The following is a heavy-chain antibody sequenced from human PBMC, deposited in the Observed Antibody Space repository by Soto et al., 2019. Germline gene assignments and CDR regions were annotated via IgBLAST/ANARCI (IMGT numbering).Heavy chain of an antibody. CDR2: ISGSGGST. CDR1: GFTFSSYA. Sequence: GGSLRLSCAASGFTFSSYAMSWVRQAPGKGLEWVSAISGSGGSTYYADSVKGRFTISRDNSKNTLYLQMNSLRAEDTAVYYCAREMGYCSSTSCYGMDVWGQGTTVTVSS. CDR3: AREMGYCSSTSCYGMDV. J-gene: IGHJ6*02. D-gene: IGHD2-2*01. V-gene: IGHV3-23*01.